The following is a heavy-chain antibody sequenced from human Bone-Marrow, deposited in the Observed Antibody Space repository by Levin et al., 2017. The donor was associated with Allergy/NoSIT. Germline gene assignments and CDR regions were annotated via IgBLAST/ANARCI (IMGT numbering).Heavy chain of an antibody. D-gene: IGHD2-8*02. J-gene: IGHJ4*02. CDR2: VYYSGST. CDR3: ARDVNYSTGLDS. Sequence: SETLSLTCTVSGVSVSSASYYWSWIRQPPGKGLEWIGYVYYSGSTKSNPSLKSRVTMSVDTSKNQFSLRLISLTAADTAIYFCARDVNYSTGLDSWGQGTLVIVSS. CDR1: GVSVSSASYY. V-gene: IGHV4-61*01.